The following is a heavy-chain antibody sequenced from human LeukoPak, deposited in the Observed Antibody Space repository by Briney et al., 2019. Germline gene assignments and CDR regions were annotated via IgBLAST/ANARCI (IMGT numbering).Heavy chain of an antibody. CDR2: ISAYNGNT. J-gene: IGHJ4*02. CDR3: ARGHSLYYYDSSGYADY. V-gene: IGHV1-18*01. CDR1: GYTFTSYG. D-gene: IGHD3-22*01. Sequence: ASVKVSCKASGYTFTSYGISWVRQAPGQGLEWMGWISAYNGNTNYAQKLQGRVTMTTDTSTGTAYMELRSLRSDDTAVYYCARGHSLYYYDSSGYADYWGQGTLVTVSS.